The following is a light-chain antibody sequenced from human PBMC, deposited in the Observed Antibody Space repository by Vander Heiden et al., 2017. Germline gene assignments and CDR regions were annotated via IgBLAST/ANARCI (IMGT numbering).Light chain of an antibody. CDR3: CSSAGSSTGG. V-gene: IGLV2-23*02. Sequence: QSALTQPASVSGSPGQSITISCTGTSSDVGSYNLVSWYQQHPGKAPKLMMYEVSKRPSGVSNRFSGSKSGNTASLTISGLQAEDEADYYCCSSAGSSTGGFGGGTKLTVL. J-gene: IGLJ3*02. CDR2: EVS. CDR1: SSDVGSYNL.